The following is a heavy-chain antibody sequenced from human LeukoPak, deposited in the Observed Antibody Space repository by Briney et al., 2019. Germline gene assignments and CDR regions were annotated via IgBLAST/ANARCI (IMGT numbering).Heavy chain of an antibody. J-gene: IGHJ3*02. CDR3: ARDYWDSGWSFDVFDI. D-gene: IGHD6-19*01. CDR1: GGSISSYY. Sequence: PSETLSLTCTVSGGSISSYYWSWIRQPLGKGLEWIGYIYYSGSTNYNPSLKSRVAISVDTSKNQFSLKLSSVTAADTAVYYCARDYWDSGWSFDVFDIWGQGTMVTVSS. CDR2: IYYSGST. V-gene: IGHV4-59*01.